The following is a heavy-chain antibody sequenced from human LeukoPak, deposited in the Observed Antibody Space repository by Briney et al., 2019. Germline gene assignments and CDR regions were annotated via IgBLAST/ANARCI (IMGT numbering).Heavy chain of an antibody. CDR2: ISSSSSYT. J-gene: IGHJ4*02. Sequence: GGSLRLSCAASGFTFSSYSMNWVRQAPVKGLEWVSSISSSSSYTYYADSVKGRFTISRDNAKNSLYLQMNSLRAEDTAVYYCARVGDYGDYIDYWGQGTLVTVSS. CDR1: GFTFSSYS. CDR3: ARVGDYGDYIDY. D-gene: IGHD4-17*01. V-gene: IGHV3-21*01.